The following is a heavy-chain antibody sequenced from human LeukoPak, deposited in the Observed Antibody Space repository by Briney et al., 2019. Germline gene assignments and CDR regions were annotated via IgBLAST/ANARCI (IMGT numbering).Heavy chain of an antibody. Sequence: ASVKVSCKASGYTFTGYYMHWVRQAPGQGFEWMGWINPNSGGTNYAQKFQGRVTMTRDTSISTAYMELSRLRSDDTAVYYCASANWNYAPFDYWGQGTLVTVSS. D-gene: IGHD1-7*01. CDR1: GYTFTGYY. CDR3: ASANWNYAPFDY. CDR2: INPNSGGT. V-gene: IGHV1-2*02. J-gene: IGHJ4*02.